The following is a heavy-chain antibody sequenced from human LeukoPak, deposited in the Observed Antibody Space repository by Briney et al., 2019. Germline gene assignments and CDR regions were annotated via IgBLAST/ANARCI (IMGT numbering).Heavy chain of an antibody. CDR2: INHSGST. CDR3: ARGPYSYGIDY. V-gene: IGHV4-34*01. Sequence: PSETLSLTCAVCGGSFSGYYWSWIRQPPGKGLEWIGEINHSGSTNYNPSLKSRVTISVDTSKNQFSLKLSSVTAADTAVYYCARGPYSYGIDYWGQGTLVTVSS. J-gene: IGHJ4*02. D-gene: IGHD5-18*01. CDR1: GGSFSGYY.